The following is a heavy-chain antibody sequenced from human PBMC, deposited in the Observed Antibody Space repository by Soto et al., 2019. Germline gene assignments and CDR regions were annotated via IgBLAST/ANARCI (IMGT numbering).Heavy chain of an antibody. D-gene: IGHD3-9*01. CDR2: IWYDGSEK. Sequence: QVQLVESGGAVVQPGRSLRLSCAASGYTFSSYAGHWVRQAPGRGLEWVAIIWYDGSEKYYTDSVKGRFTISRDNSRDTLYLQMNNLRVEDTATYYCARGILTGGKWLDPWGQGTRVIVSS. CDR3: ARGILTGGKWLDP. CDR1: GYTFSSYA. V-gene: IGHV3-33*01. J-gene: IGHJ5*02.